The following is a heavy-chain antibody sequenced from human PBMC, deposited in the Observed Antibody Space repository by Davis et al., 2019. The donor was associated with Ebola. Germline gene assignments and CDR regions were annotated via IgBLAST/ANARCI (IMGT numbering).Heavy chain of an antibody. CDR2: IRSKANSYAT. V-gene: IGHV3-73*01. CDR1: GFTSSNYG. CDR3: TRGETDGSGS. Sequence: PSETLSLTCAATGFTSSNYGMHWVRQASGKGLEWVGRIRSKANSYATAYAASVKGRFTISRDDSKNTAYLQMNSLKTEGTAVYYCTRGETDGSGSWGQGTLVTVSS. J-gene: IGHJ4*02. D-gene: IGHD3-10*01.